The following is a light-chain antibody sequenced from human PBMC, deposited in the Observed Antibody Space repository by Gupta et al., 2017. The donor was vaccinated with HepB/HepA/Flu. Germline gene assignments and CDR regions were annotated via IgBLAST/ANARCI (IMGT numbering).Light chain of an antibody. J-gene: IGKJ2*01. CDR3: QQHHWLYT. V-gene: IGKV3-20*01. Sequence: EIVLTQSPGTLSLSPGERATLSCRASQCVTSNTLAWYQQKPGQAPRLIMYGASSRDTGSTDRFSGSGYGKDFTLTSSRREDEDLDVYYGQQHHWLYTFGQGTKVEIK. CDR2: GAS. CDR1: QCVTSNT.